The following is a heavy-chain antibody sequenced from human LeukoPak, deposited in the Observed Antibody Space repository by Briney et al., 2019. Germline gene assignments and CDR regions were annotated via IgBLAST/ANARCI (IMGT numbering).Heavy chain of an antibody. CDR3: ARVTYGSGSK. V-gene: IGHV3-30*14. J-gene: IGHJ4*02. Sequence: GGSLRLSCAASGFTFSSYAMHWVRQAPGKGLEWVAVISYDGSNKYYADSVKGRFTISRDNSKNTLYLQMNSLRAEDTAVYYCARVTYGSGSKWGQGTLVTVSS. CDR2: ISYDGSNK. CDR1: GFTFSSYA. D-gene: IGHD3-10*01.